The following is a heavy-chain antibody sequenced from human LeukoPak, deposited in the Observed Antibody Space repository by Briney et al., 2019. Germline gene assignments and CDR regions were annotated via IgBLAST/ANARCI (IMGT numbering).Heavy chain of an antibody. CDR1: GDFITAYY. CDR3: ARLVDYGSGSH. Sequence: SETLSLTCTVSGDFITAYYWSWIRQPPGKGLEWIGSIYYTGSTYYNPSLKSRVTISVDTSKNQFSLKLRSVTATDTAVYYCARLVDYGSGSHWGQGTLVIVSS. V-gene: IGHV4-39*01. CDR2: IYYTGST. J-gene: IGHJ4*02. D-gene: IGHD3-10*01.